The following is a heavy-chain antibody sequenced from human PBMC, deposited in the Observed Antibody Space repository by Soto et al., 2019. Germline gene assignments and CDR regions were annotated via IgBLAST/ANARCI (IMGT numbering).Heavy chain of an antibody. V-gene: IGHV3-23*01. CDR1: GFSFSGFA. Sequence: EVQLLESGGGLVQPGGSLRLSCVASGFSFSGFAMSWVRQAPGKGLVWVSSITGTGVSIYYADSVRGRFTISRDNSKNTVYLQMSSLRAEDTARYYCAKDSIPYSSSYALGHWGRGALVTVSS. J-gene: IGHJ4*02. CDR2: ITGTGVSI. D-gene: IGHD6-6*01. CDR3: AKDSIPYSSSYALGH.